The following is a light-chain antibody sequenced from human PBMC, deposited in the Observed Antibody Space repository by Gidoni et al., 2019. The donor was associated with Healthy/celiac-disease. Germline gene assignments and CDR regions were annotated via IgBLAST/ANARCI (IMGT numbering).Light chain of an antibody. Sequence: EIVLTQSPGTLSLSQGEIATLSCRASQSVSSSYLAWYQQKPGKAPRLLIYGASSRATGIPDRFSGSGSGTDFTLTISRLEPEDFAVYYCQQYGSSPPITFGQGTRLEIK. CDR3: QQYGSSPPIT. J-gene: IGKJ5*01. V-gene: IGKV3-20*01. CDR1: QSVSSSY. CDR2: GAS.